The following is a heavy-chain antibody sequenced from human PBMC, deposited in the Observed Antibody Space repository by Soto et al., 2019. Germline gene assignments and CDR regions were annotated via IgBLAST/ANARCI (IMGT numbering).Heavy chain of an antibody. CDR1: GFTLSSYS. CDR3: AKRIAAGTFAS. J-gene: IGHJ4*02. Sequence: EVQLLESGGDLVQPGGSLRLSCAASGFTLSSYSMSWVRQAPGKGLEWVSAISYNTGNAYYADSVKGRFTLSRDTSKNTLYLQMNRLGAEDAALYCCAKRIAAGTFASWGQGTLVTVSS. CDR2: ISYNTGNA. V-gene: IGHV3-23*01. D-gene: IGHD6-13*01.